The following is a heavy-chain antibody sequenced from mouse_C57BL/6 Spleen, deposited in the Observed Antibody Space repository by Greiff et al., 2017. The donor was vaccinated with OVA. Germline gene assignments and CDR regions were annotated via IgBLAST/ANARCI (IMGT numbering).Heavy chain of an antibody. V-gene: IGHV1-52*01. D-gene: IGHD4-1*01. Sequence: QVQLQQPGAELVRPGSSVKLSCKASGYTFTSYWMHWVKQRPIQGLEWIGNIDPSDSETHYNQKFKDKATLTVDKSSSTAYMQLSSLTSEDSAVYYCARLGTGTDAYWGQGTLVTVSA. CDR1: GYTFTSYW. J-gene: IGHJ3*01. CDR2: IDPSDSET. CDR3: ARLGTGTDAY.